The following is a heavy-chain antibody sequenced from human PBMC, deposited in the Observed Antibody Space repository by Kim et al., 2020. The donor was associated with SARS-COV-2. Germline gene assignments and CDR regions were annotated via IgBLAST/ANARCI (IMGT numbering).Heavy chain of an antibody. D-gene: IGHD6-19*01. J-gene: IGHJ3*02. Sequence: ASVKGRFTISRDNSKNTLYLQMNSLRAEDTAVYYCAREDGQWLVRDAFDIWGQGTMVTVSS. CDR3: AREDGQWLVRDAFDI. V-gene: IGHV3-30*07.